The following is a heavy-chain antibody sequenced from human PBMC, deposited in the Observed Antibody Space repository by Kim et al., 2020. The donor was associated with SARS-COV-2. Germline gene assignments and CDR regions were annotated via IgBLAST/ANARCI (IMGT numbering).Heavy chain of an antibody. CDR3: ARGCSGGNCHPDDHFYYAMDV. CDR1: GFIFRNFA. Sequence: GGSLRLSCAASGFIFRNFAMHWVRQAPGKGLDWVAVITSDGDREYYADSVKGRFSLSRDNSKNTLYLEINSLRTDDTALYFCARGCSGGNCHPDDHFYYAMDVWGQGTTVTVSS. J-gene: IGHJ6*02. CDR2: ITSDGDRE. V-gene: IGHV3-30*04. D-gene: IGHD2-15*01.